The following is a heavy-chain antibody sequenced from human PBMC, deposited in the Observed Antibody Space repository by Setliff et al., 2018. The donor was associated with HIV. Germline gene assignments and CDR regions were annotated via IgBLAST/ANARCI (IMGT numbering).Heavy chain of an antibody. D-gene: IGHD1-1*01. CDR1: GYTFTSNS. Sequence: GASVKVSCKASGYTFTSNSIHWVRQAPGQRLEWMGWINAGNGDTKYSQKFQGRVTITRDTSASTTYMELSSLRSEDTAVYYCGRDYWKVLDHWGQGTRVTVSS. CDR2: INAGNGDT. J-gene: IGHJ4*02. V-gene: IGHV1-3*01. CDR3: GRDYWKVLDH.